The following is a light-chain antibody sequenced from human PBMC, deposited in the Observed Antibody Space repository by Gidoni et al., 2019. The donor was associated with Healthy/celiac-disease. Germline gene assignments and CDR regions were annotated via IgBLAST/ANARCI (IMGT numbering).Light chain of an antibody. V-gene: IGKV3D-20*01. Sequence: HSPSALSLSPGKRATLSCGASQSVSSSYLAWYQQKPGLAPRLLIYDASSRATGIPDRCSGSGSGTDFTLTISRLVPEDFAVYYCQQYGSSPGTFGQGTKLEIK. J-gene: IGKJ2*01. CDR2: DAS. CDR1: QSVSSSY. CDR3: QQYGSSPGT.